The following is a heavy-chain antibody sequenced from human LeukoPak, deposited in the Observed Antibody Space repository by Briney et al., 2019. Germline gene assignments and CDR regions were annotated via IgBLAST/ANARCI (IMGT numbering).Heavy chain of an antibody. V-gene: IGHV4-31*03. CDR1: GDSVSSCGYY. CDR3: ARGEDSNSYSPGFDP. J-gene: IGHJ5*02. CDR2: IYSSGST. Sequence: SETLSLTCTVSGDSVSSCGYYWSWIRQHPVRGLEWIGFIYSSGSTFYNPSLKSRLALSKDTSKNQFSLNLSSVTAADTAVYYCARGEDSNSYSPGFDPWGQGTLVTVSS. D-gene: IGHD3-16*01.